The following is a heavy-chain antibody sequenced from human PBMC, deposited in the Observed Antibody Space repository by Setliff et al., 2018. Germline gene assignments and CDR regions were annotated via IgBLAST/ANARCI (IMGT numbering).Heavy chain of an antibody. CDR1: GFSFSSSA. Sequence: SVKVSCKASGFSFSSSALQWVRQARGQRLEWIGWIVVGSGHTDYAQNFQERVTITRDMSTSTAYMELTSLTSEDTALYYCAARYYYDTLSYGSWGQGTRVTVSS. CDR3: AARYYYDTLSYGS. J-gene: IGHJ5*02. CDR2: IVVGSGHT. V-gene: IGHV1-58*01. D-gene: IGHD3-22*01.